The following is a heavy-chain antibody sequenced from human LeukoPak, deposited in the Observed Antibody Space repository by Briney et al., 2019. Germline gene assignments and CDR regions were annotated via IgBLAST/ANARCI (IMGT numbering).Heavy chain of an antibody. J-gene: IGHJ4*02. CDR1: GVTFSSYS. CDR2: ISSSSSTI. D-gene: IGHD2-2*01. CDR3: AREYCSSTSCLYDY. V-gene: IGHV3-48*01. Sequence: GVSLRLSCAASGVTFSSYSMNWVRQDPGKGLEWVSYISSSSSTIYYADSVKGRFTISRDKAKNSLYLQMNSLRAEDTAVYYCAREYCSSTSCLYDYWGQGTLVTVSS.